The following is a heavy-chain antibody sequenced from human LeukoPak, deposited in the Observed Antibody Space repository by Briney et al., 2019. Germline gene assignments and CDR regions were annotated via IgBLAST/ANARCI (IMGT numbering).Heavy chain of an antibody. D-gene: IGHD3-22*01. V-gene: IGHV5-51*01. CDR2: ISPGDSDT. CDR1: GYSFTTYR. Sequence: GESLKISCKGSGYSFTTYRIGWVRQMPGKGLEWMGIISPGDSDTRYSPSFQGQVTISADKSISTAYLQWSGLKASGTAMYYCARHVDDSSGYYYRTMYYFDYWGQGSLVTVSS. J-gene: IGHJ4*02. CDR3: ARHVDDSSGYYYRTMYYFDY.